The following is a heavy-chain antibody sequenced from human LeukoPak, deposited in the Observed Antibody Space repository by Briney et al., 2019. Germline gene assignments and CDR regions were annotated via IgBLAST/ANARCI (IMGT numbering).Heavy chain of an antibody. CDR3: ARTTSSGWAAEYFQH. D-gene: IGHD6-19*01. CDR1: GGSFSGYY. CDR2: INHSGST. V-gene: IGHV4-34*01. Sequence: SETLSLTCAVYGGSFSGYYWSWIRQPPGKGLEWIGEINHSGSTNYNPSLKSRVTISVDTSKNQFSLKLSSVTAADTAVYYCARTTSSGWAAEYFQHWGQGTLVTVSS. J-gene: IGHJ1*01.